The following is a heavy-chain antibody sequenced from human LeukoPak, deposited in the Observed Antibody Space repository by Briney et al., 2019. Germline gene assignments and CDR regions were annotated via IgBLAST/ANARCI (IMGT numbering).Heavy chain of an antibody. D-gene: IGHD6-13*01. CDR2: INHSGST. CDR3: ARRHTRSIAAAGTKRFDP. J-gene: IGHJ5*02. V-gene: IGHV4-34*01. Sequence: PSETLSLTCAVYGGSFSGYYWSWIRQPPGKGLEWIGEINHSGSTNYNPSLKSRVTISVDTSKNQFSLKLSSVTAADTAVYYCARRHTRSIAAAGTKRFDPWGQGTLVTVSS. CDR1: GGSFSGYY.